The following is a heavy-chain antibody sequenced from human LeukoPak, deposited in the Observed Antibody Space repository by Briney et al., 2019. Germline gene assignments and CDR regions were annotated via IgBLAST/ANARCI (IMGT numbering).Heavy chain of an antibody. D-gene: IGHD3-10*01. J-gene: IGHJ4*02. CDR3: AGFYGSGSPFDY. CDR2: IYYSGST. CDR1: GGSISSYY. Sequence: SETLSLTCTDSGGSISSYYWSWIRQPPGKGLEWIGYIYYSGSTNYNPSLKSRVTISVDTSKNQFSLKLSSVTAADTAVYYCAGFYGSGSPFDYWGQGTLVTVSS. V-gene: IGHV4-59*08.